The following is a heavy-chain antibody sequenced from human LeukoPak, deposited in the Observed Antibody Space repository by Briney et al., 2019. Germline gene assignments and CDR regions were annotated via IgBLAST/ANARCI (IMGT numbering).Heavy chain of an antibody. Sequence: SETLSLTCTVSGGSISSSSYYWSWIRQPPGKGLEWIGSIYYSGSTYYNPSLKSRVTISVDTSKNQFSLKLSSVTAADTAVYYCARDLYPYCSGAYWGQGTLVTVSS. D-gene: IGHD3-10*01. CDR2: IYYSGST. CDR1: GGSISSSSYY. CDR3: ARDLYPYCSGAY. V-gene: IGHV4-39*07. J-gene: IGHJ4*02.